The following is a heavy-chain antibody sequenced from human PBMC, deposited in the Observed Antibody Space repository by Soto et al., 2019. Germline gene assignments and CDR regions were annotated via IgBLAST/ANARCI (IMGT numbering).Heavy chain of an antibody. J-gene: IGHJ4*02. V-gene: IGHV4-39*01. Sequence: PSETLSLTCTVSGGSTRSGRNYWGWIRQPPGKGLEWIGSTHESGSTYSNPSLKSRVTMSVDTSKNQFSLKLTSVTAADTAVYYCARHWACSTTSCYHFDYWGKGALVTVSS. CDR1: GGSTRSGRNY. CDR2: THESGST. CDR3: ARHWACSTTSCYHFDY. D-gene: IGHD2-2*01.